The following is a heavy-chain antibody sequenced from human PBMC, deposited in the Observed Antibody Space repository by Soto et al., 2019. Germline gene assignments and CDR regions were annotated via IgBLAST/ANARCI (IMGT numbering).Heavy chain of an antibody. J-gene: IGHJ4*02. V-gene: IGHV4-39*01. CDR2: IYHSGVT. CDR1: GGSISSNGYY. Sequence: QLQLQASGPGLVKTSETLSLTCTVSGGSISSNGYYWGWIRQPPGKGLEWIGNIYHSGVTYYNPSLKLRVTIPVHTSRNQFSLKLNSMTAADTAVYYCARLFDYWGQVKVVTVSS. CDR3: ARLFDY.